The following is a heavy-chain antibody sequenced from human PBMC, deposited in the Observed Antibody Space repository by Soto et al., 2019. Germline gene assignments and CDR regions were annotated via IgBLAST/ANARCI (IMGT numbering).Heavy chain of an antibody. CDR3: TTGGGY. CDR2: MKSKNDGGTI. V-gene: IGHV3-15*01. J-gene: IGHJ4*02. CDR1: GFTFSDAW. D-gene: IGHD3-16*01. Sequence: EVQLVESGGGLVKPGGSLRLACAASGFTFSDAWMSWVRQAPGKGLECVGRMKSKNDGGTIEYAAPVKGRFTISRDHSKNTLYVEMHSLKTEDTAVYYCTTGGGYWGQGTLVTVSS.